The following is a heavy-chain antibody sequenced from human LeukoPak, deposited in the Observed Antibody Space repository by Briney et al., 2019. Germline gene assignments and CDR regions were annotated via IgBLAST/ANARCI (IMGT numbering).Heavy chain of an antibody. CDR3: ARGLFGVVPRVYYFDY. CDR1: GFTFSSYS. J-gene: IGHJ4*02. V-gene: IGHV3-21*01. D-gene: IGHD3-3*01. CDR2: ISSSSSYI. Sequence: GGSPRLSCAASGFTFSSYSMNWVRQAPGKGLEWVSSISSSSSYIYYADSVKGRFTISRDNAKNSLYLQMNSLRAEDTAVYYCARGLFGVVPRVYYFDYWGQGTLVTVSS.